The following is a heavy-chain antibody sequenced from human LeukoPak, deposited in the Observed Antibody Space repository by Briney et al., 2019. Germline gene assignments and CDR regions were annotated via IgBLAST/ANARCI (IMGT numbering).Heavy chain of an antibody. CDR2: ISAYNGNT. CDR1: GYTFTSYG. J-gene: IGHJ5*02. D-gene: IGHD2-15*01. V-gene: IGHV1-18*01. CDR3: ARDHRVHCSGSCYSGGFDP. Sequence: ASVKVSCKASGYTFTSYGISWVRQAPGQGLEWMGWISAYNGNTNYAQKLQGRVTMTTDTSTSTAYMELRSLRSDDTAVYYCARDHRVHCSGSCYSGGFDPWGQGTLVTVSS.